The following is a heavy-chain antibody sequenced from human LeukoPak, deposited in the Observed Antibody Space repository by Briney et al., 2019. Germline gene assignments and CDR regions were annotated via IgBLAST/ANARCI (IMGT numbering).Heavy chain of an antibody. CDR2: ISSGSSTI. V-gene: IGHV3-48*02. J-gene: IGHJ3*02. Sequence: PGGSLRLSCAASRFTFSSYSMNWVRQAPGKGLEWVSYISSGSSTIYYADSVKGRFTISRDNAKNSLYLQMNSLRYEDTAVYYCARGRATGAFDIWGQGTMVSVSS. CDR1: RFTFSSYS. CDR3: ARGRATGAFDI. D-gene: IGHD5-12*01.